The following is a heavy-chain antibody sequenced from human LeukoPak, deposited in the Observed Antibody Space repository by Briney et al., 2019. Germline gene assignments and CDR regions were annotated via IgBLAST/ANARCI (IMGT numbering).Heavy chain of an antibody. V-gene: IGHV4-4*07. CDR1: GVSITSYR. Sequence: PSETLSLTCTVSGVSITSYRWSWIRQSAGKGLEWIGRIHASGSSNYNPSLKSRVTMSIDTSKNQFSLKLTSVTAADTAVYYCARDGLYSYGYSYFDYWGRGTLVTVSS. CDR2: IHASGSS. CDR3: ARDGLYSYGYSYFDY. J-gene: IGHJ4*02. D-gene: IGHD5-18*01.